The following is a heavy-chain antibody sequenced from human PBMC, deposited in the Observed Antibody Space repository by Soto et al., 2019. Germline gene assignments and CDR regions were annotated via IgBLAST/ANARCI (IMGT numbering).Heavy chain of an antibody. V-gene: IGHV1-18*01. CDR1: GYTFTSYG. CDR3: ARDVRIAGATGNFQH. Sequence: ASVKVSCKASGYTFTSYGISWVRQAPGQGLEWMGWISAYNGNTNYAQKLQGRVTMTTDTSTSTAYMELRSLRSDDTAVYYCARDVRIAGATGNFQHWGQGTLVTVSA. CDR2: ISAYNGNT. D-gene: IGHD1-26*01. J-gene: IGHJ1*01.